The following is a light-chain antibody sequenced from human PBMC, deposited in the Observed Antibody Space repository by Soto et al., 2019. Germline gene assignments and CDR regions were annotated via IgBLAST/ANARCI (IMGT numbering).Light chain of an antibody. V-gene: IGKV3-20*01. CDR1: QSVANNY. CDR2: DAS. Sequence: EIVLTKSPGTLSLSPGERATLSCRASQSVANNYLAWYQQKPGQAPRFLIYDASSRATGIPDRFSGSGSVTDFTLTISRLEPEDFAVYYCEQYGSTPLPFGGGTKVEIK. CDR3: EQYGSTPLP. J-gene: IGKJ4*01.